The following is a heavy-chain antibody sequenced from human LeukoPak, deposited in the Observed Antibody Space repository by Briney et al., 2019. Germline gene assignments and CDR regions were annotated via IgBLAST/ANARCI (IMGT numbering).Heavy chain of an antibody. CDR1: GFTFGDYA. D-gene: IGHD6-13*01. CDR2: IRNKAYGGTT. CDR3: TTDSPVLVRDNWFDP. Sequence: GGSLRLSCTASGFTFGDYAMSWVRQAPGKGLEWVGFIRNKAYGGTTEYAAPVKGRFTISRDGSKNTLYLQMNSLKAEDTAMYYCTTDSPVLVRDNWFDPWGHGTLVTVSS. J-gene: IGHJ5*02. V-gene: IGHV3-49*04.